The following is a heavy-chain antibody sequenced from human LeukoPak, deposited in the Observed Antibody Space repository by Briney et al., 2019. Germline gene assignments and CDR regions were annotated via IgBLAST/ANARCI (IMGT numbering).Heavy chain of an antibody. J-gene: IGHJ5*02. V-gene: IGHV4-31*03. CDR2: IYYSGST. CDR1: GGSISSGGYY. D-gene: IGHD6-19*01. CDR3: ARGGDRAQEETKGWYKIFRADPEYNWFDP. Sequence: PSETLSLTCTVSGGSISSGGYYWSWIRQHPGKGLEWIGYIYYSGSTYYNPSLKSRVTISVDTSKNQFSLKLSSVTAADTAVYYCARGGDRAQEETKGWYKIFRADPEYNWFDPWGQGTLVTVSS.